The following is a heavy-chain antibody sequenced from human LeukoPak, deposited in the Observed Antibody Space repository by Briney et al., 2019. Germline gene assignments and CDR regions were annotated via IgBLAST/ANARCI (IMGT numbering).Heavy chain of an antibody. V-gene: IGHV3-23*01. CDR3: AKDLGNWNSGTPGSY. CDR1: GFTFSSDA. D-gene: IGHD1-7*01. Sequence: GGSLRLSCAASGFTFSSDAMSWVRQAPGKGLEWVSAISGSGGSTYYADSVKGRFTISRDNSKNTLYLQMNSLRAEDTAVYYCAKDLGNWNSGTPGSYWGQGTLVTVSS. CDR2: ISGSGGST. J-gene: IGHJ4*02.